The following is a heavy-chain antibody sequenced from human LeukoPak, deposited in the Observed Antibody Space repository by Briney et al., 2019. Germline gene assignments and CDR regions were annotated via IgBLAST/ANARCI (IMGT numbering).Heavy chain of an antibody. CDR2: ISSDGYRT. J-gene: IGHJ4*02. V-gene: IGHV3-30*18. CDR3: AKGLGTGSVLARPLHY. Sequence: GGSLRLTCAASGFPFSTYDMHWVRQAPDKGLQWVAVISSDGYRTDYPDSVRGRFTISRDNFKNTVDLQMISVTAEDTAMYFCAKGLGTGSVLARPLHYWGQGTLVTVSS. D-gene: IGHD3-10*01. CDR1: GFPFSTYD.